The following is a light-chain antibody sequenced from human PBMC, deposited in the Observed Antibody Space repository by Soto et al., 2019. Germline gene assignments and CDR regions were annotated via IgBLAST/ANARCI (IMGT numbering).Light chain of an antibody. J-gene: IGLJ1*01. CDR1: SSDVGSYNL. CDR2: EVT. Sequence: QSVLTQPASVSGSPGQSITISCTGTSSDVGSYNLVSWYQQHPDKAPKLMIYEVTKRPSGVSNRFSGSKSGNTASLTISGLQAEDEADYYCSSYAGSVTNYVFGAGTKVTVL. V-gene: IGLV2-23*02. CDR3: SSYAGSVTNYV.